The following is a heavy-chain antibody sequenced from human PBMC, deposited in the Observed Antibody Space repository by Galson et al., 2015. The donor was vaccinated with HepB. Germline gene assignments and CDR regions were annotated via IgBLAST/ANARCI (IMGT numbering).Heavy chain of an antibody. CDR3: AKASMGFDY. Sequence: SLRLSCAASGFTFDDYAMHWVRQAPGKGLEWVSGISWNSGSIGYADSVKGRFTISRDNAKNSLYLQMNSLRAEDTALYYCAKASMGFDYWGQGTLVTVSS. V-gene: IGHV3-9*01. J-gene: IGHJ4*02. D-gene: IGHD2/OR15-2a*01. CDR1: GFTFDDYA. CDR2: ISWNSGSI.